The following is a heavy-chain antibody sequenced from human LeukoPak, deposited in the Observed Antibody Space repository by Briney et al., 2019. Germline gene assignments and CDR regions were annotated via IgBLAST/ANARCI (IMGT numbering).Heavy chain of an antibody. D-gene: IGHD3-10*01. CDR1: GGTFSSYA. J-gene: IGHJ5*02. CDR3: ARVMVRGVIMAGVNWFAP. Sequence: SVKVSCKASGGTFSSYAISWVRQAPGQGLEWMGGIIPIFDTANYAQKFQGRVTINTDESTSTAYMELSSLRSEEPAVYYCARVMVRGVIMAGVNWFAPWGQGTLVTVSS. CDR2: IIPIFDTA. V-gene: IGHV1-69*05.